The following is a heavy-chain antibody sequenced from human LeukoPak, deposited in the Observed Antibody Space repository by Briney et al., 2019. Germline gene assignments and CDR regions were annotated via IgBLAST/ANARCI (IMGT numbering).Heavy chain of an antibody. D-gene: IGHD2-15*01. CDR1: DDSVSSGSYY. J-gene: IGHJ4*02. V-gene: IGHV4-61*01. CDR2: IYYSGNT. CDR3: ARELYCSGDSCYSGGYFDY. Sequence: SETLSLTCTVSDDSVSSGSYYWSWIRQPPGKGLEWIGYIYYSGNTNYNPSLKSRVTISVDMSKNQFSLKLSSVTAADTAVYYCARELYCSGDSCYSGGYFDYWGQGTLVTVSS.